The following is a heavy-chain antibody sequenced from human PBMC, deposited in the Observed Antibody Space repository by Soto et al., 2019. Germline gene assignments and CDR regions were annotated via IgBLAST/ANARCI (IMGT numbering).Heavy chain of an antibody. D-gene: IGHD2-15*01. CDR2: INPSGEHT. J-gene: IGHJ4*02. CDR3: ARISCKGGSCYFDFDH. V-gene: IGHV1-46*02. CDR1: GYSFKDHY. Sequence: GASVKVSCKASGYSFKDHYMHWVRQAPGRGLEWVGIINPSGEHTNYAQQFRGRVAMTRDTSMSTAYMELRSLRSEDTAVYFCARISCKGGSCYFDFDHWGQGTLVTVSS.